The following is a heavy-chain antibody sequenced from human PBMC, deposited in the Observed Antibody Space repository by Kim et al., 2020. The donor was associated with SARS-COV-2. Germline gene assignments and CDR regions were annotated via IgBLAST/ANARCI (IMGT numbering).Heavy chain of an antibody. J-gene: IGHJ4*02. CDR3: ANRVVWFGED. V-gene: IGHV3-23*01. D-gene: IGHD3-10*01. CDR1: GFTFSTYG. CDR2: ISVSGTTT. Sequence: GGSLRLSCAASGFTFSTYGMTWVRQAPGKGLEWVSGISVSGTTTQYADSVKGRFTVSRDNSKNTVYLQMNRLRAEDTAIYYCANRVVWFGEDRGQGTLVTVSS.